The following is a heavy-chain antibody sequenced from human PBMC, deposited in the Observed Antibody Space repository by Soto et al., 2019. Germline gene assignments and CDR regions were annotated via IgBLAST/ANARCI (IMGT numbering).Heavy chain of an antibody. D-gene: IGHD3-10*01. V-gene: IGHV3-23*01. CDR1: GFTFSSYA. CDR3: ARGLYGGRGDDVV. Sequence: EVQLLESGGGLVQPGGSLRLSCAASGFTFSSYAMSWVRQAPGKGLEWVSAISGSGGSTYYADSVKGRFTISRGNSKNTLYLQMNSLRAEDTAVYYCARGLYGGRGDDVVWGQGTLVTVSS. CDR2: ISGSGGST. J-gene: IGHJ4*02.